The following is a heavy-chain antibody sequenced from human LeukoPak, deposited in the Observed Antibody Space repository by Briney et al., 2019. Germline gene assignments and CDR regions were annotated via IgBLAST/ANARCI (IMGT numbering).Heavy chain of an antibody. Sequence: GGSLRLSCAVSGFTASSNYMSWVRQAPGKGLEWVSVIYGGGSTYYADSVKGRFTISRDNSKNTLYLQMNSLRAEDTAVYYCSRSDGMAAAGHLDYWGQGTLVTVS. CDR2: IYGGGST. V-gene: IGHV3-53*05. CDR1: GFTASSNY. J-gene: IGHJ4*02. D-gene: IGHD6-13*01. CDR3: SRSDGMAAAGHLDY.